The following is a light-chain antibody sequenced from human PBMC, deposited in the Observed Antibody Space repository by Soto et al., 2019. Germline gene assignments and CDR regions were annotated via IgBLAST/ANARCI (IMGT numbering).Light chain of an antibody. V-gene: IGKV1-33*01. J-gene: IGKJ3*01. Sequence: DIQMTQSPSSLSASVGDRVTITCQASQDISNYLNWYQQKPGKAPKLLIYDASNLEPGVPSRFIGSGSGTDFTFTISRLQPEDIATYYCQQYDNLPFTFGPVTKVDIK. CDR3: QQYDNLPFT. CDR2: DAS. CDR1: QDISNY.